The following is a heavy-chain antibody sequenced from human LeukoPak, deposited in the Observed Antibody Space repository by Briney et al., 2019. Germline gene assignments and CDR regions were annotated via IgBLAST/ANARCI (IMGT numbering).Heavy chain of an antibody. CDR3: TRDQCDNWNYEGFDY. J-gene: IGHJ4*02. CDR2: IRSKAYGGTT. V-gene: IGHV3-49*04. D-gene: IGHD1-7*01. CDR1: GFTFGDYA. Sequence: GGSLRLSCTASGFTFGDYAMSWVRQAPGKGLEWVGFIRSKAYGGTTEYAASVKGRFTISRDDFKSIAYLQMNSLKTEDTAVYYCTRDQCDNWNYEGFDYWGQGTLVTVSS.